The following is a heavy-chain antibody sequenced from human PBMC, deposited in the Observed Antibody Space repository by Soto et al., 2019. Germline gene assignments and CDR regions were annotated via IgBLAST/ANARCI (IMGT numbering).Heavy chain of an antibody. CDR1: ASSISSAYF. CDR2: IFHTGGT. Sequence: SETLSLTCAVSASSISSAYFWGWIRQPPGKGLEWIATIFHTGGTYYNPSLKSRVTISVDTSNNQFSLRLNSVTAADTALYFCARTWRAGGTPADAFDIWGQGTMVTVSS. J-gene: IGHJ3*02. CDR3: ARTWRAGGTPADAFDI. V-gene: IGHV4-38-2*01. D-gene: IGHD2-15*01.